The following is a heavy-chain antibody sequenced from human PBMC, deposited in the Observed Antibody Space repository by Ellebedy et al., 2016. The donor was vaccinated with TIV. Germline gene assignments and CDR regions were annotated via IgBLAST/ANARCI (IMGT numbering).Heavy chain of an antibody. CDR1: GFTFSNAW. Sequence: GESLKISXAASGFTFSNAWMSWVRQAPGKGLEWVGRIKSKTDGGTTDYAAPVKGRFTISRDDSKNTLYLQMNSLKTEDTAVYYCTTWSSIVVVPADYYYYGMDVWGQGTTVTVSS. D-gene: IGHD2-21*01. CDR3: TTWSSIVVVPADYYYYGMDV. J-gene: IGHJ6*02. V-gene: IGHV3-15*01. CDR2: IKSKTDGGTT.